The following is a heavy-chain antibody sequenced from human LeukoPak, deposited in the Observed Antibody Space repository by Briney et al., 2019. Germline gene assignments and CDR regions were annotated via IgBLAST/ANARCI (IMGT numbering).Heavy chain of an antibody. CDR2: INPNSGGT. V-gene: IGHV1-2*02. CDR3: AGAGGRSWFDP. Sequence: ASVKVSCKASGGTFSSYAISWVRQAPGQGLEWMGWINPNSGGTNYAQKFQGRVTMTTDTSMSTAYMELSRLTSDDTAVYYCAGAGGRSWFDPWGQGTLVTVSS. CDR1: GGTFSSYA. J-gene: IGHJ5*02.